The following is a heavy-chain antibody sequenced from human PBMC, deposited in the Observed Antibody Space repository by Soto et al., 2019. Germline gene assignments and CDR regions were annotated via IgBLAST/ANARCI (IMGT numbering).Heavy chain of an antibody. Sequence: GASVKVSCKASGGTFSSYAISWVRQAPGQGLEWMGGIIPIFGTANYAQKFQGRVTITADESTSTAYMELSSLRSEDTAVYYCARAWPYSSSFQVYFDYSGQATLVTVSS. CDR2: IIPIFGTA. V-gene: IGHV1-69*13. J-gene: IGHJ4*02. CDR1: GGTFSSYA. CDR3: ARAWPYSSSFQVYFDY. D-gene: IGHD6-13*01.